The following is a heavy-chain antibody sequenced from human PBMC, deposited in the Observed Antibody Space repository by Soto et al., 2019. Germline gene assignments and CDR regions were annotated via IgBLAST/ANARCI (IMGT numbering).Heavy chain of an antibody. D-gene: IGHD1-26*01. Sequence: GGSLRLSCAASGFTFSSYWMHWVRQAPGKGLVWVSRINSDGSSTNYADFVKGRFTISRDNAKNTLYLQMNSLRVEDTAVYYCSRVGGSTWHWGQGTLVTVS. CDR3: SRVGGSTWH. V-gene: IGHV3-74*01. CDR2: INSDGSST. J-gene: IGHJ4*02. CDR1: GFTFSSYW.